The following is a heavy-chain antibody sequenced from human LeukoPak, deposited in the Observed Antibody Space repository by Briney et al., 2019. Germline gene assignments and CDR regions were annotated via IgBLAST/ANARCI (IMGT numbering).Heavy chain of an antibody. CDR2: IWYDGSNK. D-gene: IGHD2-2*01. CDR3: ASHCSSTSCPDY. Sequence: GRSLRLSCAASGFTFSSYGMHWVRQAPGKGLEWVAVIWYDGSNKYYADSAKGRFTISRDNSKNTLYLQMNSLRAEDTAVYYCASHCSSTSCPDYWGQGTLVTVSS. J-gene: IGHJ4*02. V-gene: IGHV3-33*01. CDR1: GFTFSSYG.